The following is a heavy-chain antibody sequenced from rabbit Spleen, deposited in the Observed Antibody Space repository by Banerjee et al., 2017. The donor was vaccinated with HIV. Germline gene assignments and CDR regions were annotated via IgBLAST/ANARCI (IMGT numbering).Heavy chain of an antibody. J-gene: IGHJ6*01. Sequence: QSLEESGGDLVKPGGTLTLTCTASGFSFSISHYMCWVRQAPGKGLEWIGCMYVGGGGTTYYATWAKGRFTISKASSTTVTLQMTSLTAADTATYFCARDTGSSFSSYGMDLWGPGTLVTVS. V-gene: IGHV1S40*01. CDR1: GFSFSISHY. D-gene: IGHD8-1*01. CDR3: ARDTGSSFSSYGMDL. CDR2: MYVGGGGTT.